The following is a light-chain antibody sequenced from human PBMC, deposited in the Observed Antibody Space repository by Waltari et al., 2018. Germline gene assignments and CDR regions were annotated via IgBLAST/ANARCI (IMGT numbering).Light chain of an antibody. Sequence: QSALTQPASVSGSPGQSITISCTGTSSDIGNFNLVSWYQQHPEKAPKLIIYENIKWPSGVSNRFSGSKSGSTASLTISGLQAEDEADYYCCSYAPGTTWVFGGGTRLTVL. CDR3: CSYAPGTTWV. CDR1: SSDIGNFNL. CDR2: ENI. V-gene: IGLV2-23*01. J-gene: IGLJ3*02.